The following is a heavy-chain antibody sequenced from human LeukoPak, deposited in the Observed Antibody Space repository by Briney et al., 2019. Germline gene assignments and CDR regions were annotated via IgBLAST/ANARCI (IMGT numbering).Heavy chain of an antibody. D-gene: IGHD7-27*01. CDR1: GLTFLSYW. CDR3: MCWGTDNH. J-gene: IGHJ4*02. V-gene: IGHV3-7*01. CDR2: INPGGNEI. Sequence: PGGSLRPSCTFSGLTFLSYWMNWVRQAPGKGLEWVANINPGGNEIRSVDSVKGRSIISRDNAKNSLDLQMSSLRVEDTAVYYCMCWGTDNHWGQGILVTVSS.